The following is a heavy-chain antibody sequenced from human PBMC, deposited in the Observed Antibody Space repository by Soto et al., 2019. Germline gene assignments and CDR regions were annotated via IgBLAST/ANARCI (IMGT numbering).Heavy chain of an antibody. CDR2: ISGSGGST. V-gene: IGHV3-23*01. CDR1: GFTFSSYA. Sequence: GGSLRLSCAASGFTFSSYAMSWVRQAPGKGLEWVSAISGSGGSTYYADSVKGRFTISRDNSKNTLYLQMNSLRAEDTAVYYCASPYCSSTSCPPVGYYYYMDVWGEGTTVTVSS. CDR3: ASPYCSSTSCPPVGYYYYMDV. D-gene: IGHD2-2*01. J-gene: IGHJ6*03.